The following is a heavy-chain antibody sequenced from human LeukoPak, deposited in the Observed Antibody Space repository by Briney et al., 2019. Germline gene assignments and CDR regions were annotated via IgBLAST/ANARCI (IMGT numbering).Heavy chain of an antibody. CDR1: GFTFSSYG. V-gene: IGHV3-30*03. CDR2: ISYDGSNK. J-gene: IGHJ4*02. CDR3: ARASGGSGDVWISFYY. Sequence: GRSLRLSCAASGFTFSSYGMHWVRQAPGKGLEWVAVISYDGSNKYYADSVKGRFTISRDNSKNTLYLQMNSLRAEDTAVYYCARASGGSGDVWISFYYWGQGTLVTVSS. D-gene: IGHD3-10*01.